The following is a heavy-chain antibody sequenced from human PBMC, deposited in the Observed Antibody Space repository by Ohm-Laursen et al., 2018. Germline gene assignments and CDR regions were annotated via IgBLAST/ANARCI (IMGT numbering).Heavy chain of an antibody. CDR2: INPNSGGT. CDR3: ARRSGGGYYFDY. CDR1: GYTFTDYY. V-gene: IGHV1-2*02. J-gene: IGHJ4*02. Sequence: SSVKVSCKASGYTFTDYYLYWVRQAPGQGLEWMGWINPNSGGTNYAQKFQGRVTMTRGTSISTADMELSRLRSDDTAVYYCARRSGGGYYFDYWGQGTLVTVSS. D-gene: IGHD2-15*01.